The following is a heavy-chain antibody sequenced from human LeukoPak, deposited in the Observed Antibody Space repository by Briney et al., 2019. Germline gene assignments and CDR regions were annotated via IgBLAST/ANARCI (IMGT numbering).Heavy chain of an antibody. CDR1: GFTFSSYG. D-gene: IGHD6-13*01. J-gene: IGHJ4*02. CDR3: ARETPYSSSWKVFDY. CDR2: ITGSGGST. Sequence: GGSLRLSCAASGFTFSSYGMNWVRQAPGKRLEWVSAITGSGGSTYYADSVKGRLTISRDNAKNSLYLQMNSLRAEDTAVYYCARETPYSSSWKVFDYWGQGTLVTVSS. V-gene: IGHV3-21*06.